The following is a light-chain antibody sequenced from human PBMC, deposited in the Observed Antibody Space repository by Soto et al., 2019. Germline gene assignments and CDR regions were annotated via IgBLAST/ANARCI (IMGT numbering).Light chain of an antibody. J-gene: IGLJ3*02. CDR1: SSNIGAGYD. CDR2: GNS. CDR3: QSHDSSLSGWV. Sequence: QSVLTQPPSVSGAPGQRVTISCTGSSSNIGAGYDVHWYQQLPGTAPKLLISGNSNRPSGVPDRFSGSKSGTSASLAITGLQAEDEADYYCQSHDSSLSGWVFGGGTKLTVL. V-gene: IGLV1-40*01.